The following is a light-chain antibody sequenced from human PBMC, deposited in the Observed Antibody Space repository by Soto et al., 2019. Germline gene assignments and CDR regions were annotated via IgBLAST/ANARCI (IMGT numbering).Light chain of an antibody. Sequence: EIVLTQSPGTLSLSPGERATLSCRASQSVSSSYLAWYQQKPGQAPRLLIYGASSRATVIPDRFSGSGSGTAFTLTIRRLEPEDFAVYYCQQYGSSFGPGTKVDIK. CDR2: GAS. CDR1: QSVSSSY. J-gene: IGKJ3*01. CDR3: QQYGSS. V-gene: IGKV3-20*01.